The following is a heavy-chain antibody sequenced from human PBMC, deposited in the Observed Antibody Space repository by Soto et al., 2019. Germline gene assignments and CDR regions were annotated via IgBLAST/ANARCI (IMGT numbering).Heavy chain of an antibody. CDR3: ARDSKYDFWSCYSNYFDY. D-gene: IGHD3-3*01. J-gene: IGHJ4*02. CDR2: IYHSGST. Sequence: QVQLQESGPGLVKPSGTLSLTCAVSGGSISSSNWWSWVRQPPGKGLEWIGEIYHSGSTNYNPSLKSRVTISVDKSKNQFSLKLSSVTAADTAVYYCARDSKYDFWSCYSNYFDYWGQGTLVTVSS. V-gene: IGHV4-4*02. CDR1: GGSISSSNW.